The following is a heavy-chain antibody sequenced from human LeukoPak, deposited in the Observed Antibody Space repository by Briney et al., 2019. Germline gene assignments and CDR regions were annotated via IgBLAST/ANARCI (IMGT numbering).Heavy chain of an antibody. D-gene: IGHD6-19*01. CDR1: GGTFRSYA. Sequence: SVKVSCKASGGTFRSYAISWVRQAPGQGLEWMGGIIPIFGTANYAQKFQGRVTITADESTSTAYMELSSLRSEDTAVYYCARERGEQYYFDYWGQGTLVTVSS. CDR2: IIPIFGTA. CDR3: ARERGEQYYFDY. V-gene: IGHV1-69*13. J-gene: IGHJ4*02.